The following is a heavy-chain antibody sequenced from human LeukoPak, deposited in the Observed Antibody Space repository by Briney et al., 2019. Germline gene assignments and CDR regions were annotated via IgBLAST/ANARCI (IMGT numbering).Heavy chain of an antibody. D-gene: IGHD4-17*01. CDR3: AGDTVTIFHI. CDR2: ISSSTTI. Sequence: GGSLRLSCAASGFTFSSYSMNWVRQAPGKGLEWVSYISSSTTIYYADSVKGRFTISRDNAKNSLYLQMNSLRDEDTAVYYCAGDTVTIFHIWGQGTMVTVSS. V-gene: IGHV3-48*02. J-gene: IGHJ3*02. CDR1: GFTFSSYS.